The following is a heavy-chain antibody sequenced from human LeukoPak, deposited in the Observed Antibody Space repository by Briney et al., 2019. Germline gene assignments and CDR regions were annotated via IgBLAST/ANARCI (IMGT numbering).Heavy chain of an antibody. CDR2: IKQDGSEK. CDR1: GFTFSSYW. CDR3: ASRKLGNDY. V-gene: IGHV3-7*01. J-gene: IGHJ4*02. D-gene: IGHD7-27*01. Sequence: AGGSLRLSCAASGFTFSSYWMNWVRQAPGKRLEWVANIKQDGSEKYYVDSVKGRFTISRDNANNSLYLQMNSLRAEDTAVYYCASRKLGNDYWGQGTLVTVSS.